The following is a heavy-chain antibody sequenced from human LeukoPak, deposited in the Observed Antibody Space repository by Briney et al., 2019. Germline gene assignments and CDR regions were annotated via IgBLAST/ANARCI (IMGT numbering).Heavy chain of an antibody. Sequence: PGGSLRLSCAASGFTFSSYWMSWVRQAPGKGLEWVANIKQDGSEKYYVDSVKGRFTISRDNSKNTLYLQMNSLRAEDTAVYYCAKDRGLLWFGELLSNWFDPWGQGTLVTVSS. V-gene: IGHV3-7*01. CDR2: IKQDGSEK. D-gene: IGHD3-10*01. J-gene: IGHJ5*02. CDR1: GFTFSSYW. CDR3: AKDRGLLWFGELLSNWFDP.